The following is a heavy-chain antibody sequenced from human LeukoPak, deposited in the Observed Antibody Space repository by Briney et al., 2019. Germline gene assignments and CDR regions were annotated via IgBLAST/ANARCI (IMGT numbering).Heavy chain of an antibody. CDR3: ATCSSGAYNWFDP. Sequence: SETLSLTCTVFGGSISSSSYYWGWIRQPPGKGLEWIGSIYFSGSTSYNPSLKSRLTISVDTSKNQFSLRLRSVTAADTAVYYCATCSSGAYNWFDPWGQGTLVTVSS. V-gene: IGHV4-39*01. CDR2: IYFSGST. CDR1: GGSISSSSYY. J-gene: IGHJ5*02. D-gene: IGHD6-13*01.